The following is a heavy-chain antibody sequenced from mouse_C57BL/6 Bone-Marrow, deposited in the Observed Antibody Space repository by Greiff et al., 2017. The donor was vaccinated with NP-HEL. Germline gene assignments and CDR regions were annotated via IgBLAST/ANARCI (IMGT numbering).Heavy chain of an antibody. V-gene: IGHV10-1*01. D-gene: IGHD2-1*01. CDR1: GFSFNTYA. CDR3: VRSLLYYGNYFDY. Sequence: DVMLVESGGGLVQPKGSLKLSCAASGFSFNTYAMNWVRQAPGKGLEWVARIRSKSNNYATYYADSVKDRFTISRDDSESMLYLQMNNLKTEDTAMYYCVRSLLYYGNYFDYWGQGTTLTVSS. CDR2: IRSKSNNYAT. J-gene: IGHJ2*01.